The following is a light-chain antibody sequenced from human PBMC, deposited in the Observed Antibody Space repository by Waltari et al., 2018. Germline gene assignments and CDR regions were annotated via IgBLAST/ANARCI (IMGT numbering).Light chain of an antibody. CDR1: SDDIGAFSY. V-gene: IGLV2-14*03. Sequence: QSALTQPASVPGSPGQSITTSCSGTSDDIGAFSYVTWFHQRPGNVTNLIIYVLLERPSGVSKRFSGSKSGSTASLTVSGLQAEDEGLFYCSAYTSRGTLKFGGGTRVAVL. CDR3: SAYTSRGTLK. CDR2: VLL. J-gene: IGLJ2*01.